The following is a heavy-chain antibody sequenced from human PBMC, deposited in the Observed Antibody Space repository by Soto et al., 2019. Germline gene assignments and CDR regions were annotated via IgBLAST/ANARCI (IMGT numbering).Heavy chain of an antibody. J-gene: IGHJ6*02. CDR2: ITSSGKTT. CDR1: GFTFSSYE. V-gene: IGHV3-48*03. D-gene: IGHD3-16*01. Sequence: GGSLRLSCAASGFTFSSYEMDWFRQAPGMGLEWISYITSSGKTTYYADSVKGRFTISRDNAKNSLFLQMNSLRAEDTAVYYCARDGGTDYYGMDVWGPGTTVTVSS. CDR3: ARDGGTDYYGMDV.